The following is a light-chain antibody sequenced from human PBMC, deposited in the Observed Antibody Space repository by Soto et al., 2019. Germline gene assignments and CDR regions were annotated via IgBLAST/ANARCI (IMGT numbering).Light chain of an antibody. CDR1: SSDVGGYNY. Sequence: QSVLTQPPSASGSPGQSVTISCIGTSSDVGGYNYVSWYQQHPGKAPKLMSYEVSKRPSGVPDRFSGYKSGNTASLTVSGLQAEDEADYYCSSYAASNNLGVFGGGTKVTVL. V-gene: IGLV2-8*01. CDR2: EVS. CDR3: SSYAASNNLGV. J-gene: IGLJ2*01.